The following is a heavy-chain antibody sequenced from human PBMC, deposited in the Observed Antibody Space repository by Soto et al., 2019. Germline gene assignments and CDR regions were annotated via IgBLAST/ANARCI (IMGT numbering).Heavy chain of an antibody. V-gene: IGHV3-33*01. Sequence: QVQLVESGGGVVQPGRSLRLSCAASGFTFSSYGMHWVRQAPGKGLEWVAVIWYDGSNKYYADSVKGRFTISRDNSKNTLYLQMNSLRAEDTAVYYCASRRPNWNDDHDAFDIWGQGTMVTVSS. D-gene: IGHD1-1*01. CDR2: IWYDGSNK. CDR1: GFTFSSYG. CDR3: ASRRPNWNDDHDAFDI. J-gene: IGHJ3*02.